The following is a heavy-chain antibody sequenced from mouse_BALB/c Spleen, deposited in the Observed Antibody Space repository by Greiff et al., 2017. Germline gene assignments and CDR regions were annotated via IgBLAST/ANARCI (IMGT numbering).Heavy chain of an antibody. CDR2: ISSGSSTI. Sequence: EVKVVESGGGLVQPGGSRKLSCAASGFTFSSFGMHWVRQAPEKGLEWVAYISSGSSTIYYADTVKGRFTISRDNPKNTLFLQMTSLRSEDTAMYYCASAAVYYYGSSYEDYFDYWGQGTTLTVSS. V-gene: IGHV5-17*02. D-gene: IGHD1-1*01. CDR3: ASAAVYYYGSSYEDYFDY. J-gene: IGHJ2*01. CDR1: GFTFSSFG.